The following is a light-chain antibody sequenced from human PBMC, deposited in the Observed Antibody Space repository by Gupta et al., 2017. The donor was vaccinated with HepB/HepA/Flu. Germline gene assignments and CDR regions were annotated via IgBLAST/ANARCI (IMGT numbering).Light chain of an antibody. CDR2: DAS. Sequence: DIQMTQSPSSLSASVGDRVTITCRASQNIDNFLNWYQQNPGKAPNLLINDASRLNSGVPSRFSGSGSGTDFTLTISILQPEDSATSYCQQKHTSPRTFGQGTQVEIQ. CDR1: QNIDNF. J-gene: IGKJ1*01. V-gene: IGKV1-39*01. CDR3: QQKHTSPRT.